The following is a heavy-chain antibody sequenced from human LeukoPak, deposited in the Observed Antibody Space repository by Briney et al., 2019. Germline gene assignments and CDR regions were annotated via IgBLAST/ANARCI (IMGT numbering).Heavy chain of an antibody. CDR3: AKAWALTYLGGVDS. Sequence: GGSLRLSCAASAFTFSSYAMAWVRQAPGKGLEWVSTLSGTGGNTYYADPVRGRFTISRDNSKNTLYLQMNSLRAEDTAVYYCAKAWALTYLGGVDSWGQGTLVTVSS. CDR1: AFTFSSYA. V-gene: IGHV3-23*01. D-gene: IGHD2-21*02. J-gene: IGHJ4*02. CDR2: LSGTGGNT.